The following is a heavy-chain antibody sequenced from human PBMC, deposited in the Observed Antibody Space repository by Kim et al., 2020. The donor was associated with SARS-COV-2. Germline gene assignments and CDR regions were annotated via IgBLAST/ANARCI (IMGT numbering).Heavy chain of an antibody. D-gene: IGHD3-22*01. Sequence: SETLSLTCTVSGAAFDDYYWSWIRQPPGKGLEWIGYIHYNGKNNYNPSLQSRSTLSLDASRNQFSPTLNFVTAADSAVYYCARKRADSSGFIDSWGQGTLVTVSS. CDR3: ARKRADSSGFIDS. J-gene: IGHJ4*02. CDR1: GAAFDDYY. CDR2: IHYNGKN. V-gene: IGHV4-59*12.